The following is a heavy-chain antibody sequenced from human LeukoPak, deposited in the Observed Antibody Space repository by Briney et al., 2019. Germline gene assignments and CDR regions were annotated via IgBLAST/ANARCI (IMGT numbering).Heavy chain of an antibody. CDR2: INSDGSST. J-gene: IGHJ3*02. Sequence: GGSLRLSCAASGFTFSSYWMHWVRQAPGKGLVWVSRINSDGSSTSYADSVKGRFTISRDNAKNTLYLQMNSLRAEDTAVYYCARASYYYDSSGYYGIWGQGTMVTVSS. V-gene: IGHV3-74*01. D-gene: IGHD3-22*01. CDR3: ARASYYYDSSGYYGI. CDR1: GFTFSSYW.